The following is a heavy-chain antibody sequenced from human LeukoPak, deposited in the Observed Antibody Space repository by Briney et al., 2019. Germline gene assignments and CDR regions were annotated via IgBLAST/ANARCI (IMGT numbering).Heavy chain of an antibody. CDR3: ARDAYDYVWGSYRYSLDY. CDR2: INPSGGST. Sequence: GASVKVSCKASGYTFTSYYMHWVRQAPGQGLEWMGIINPSGGSTSYAQKFQGRVTMTRGTSTSTVYMELSSLRSEDTAVYYCARDAYDYVWGSYRYSLDYWGQGTLVTVSS. J-gene: IGHJ4*02. D-gene: IGHD3-16*02. V-gene: IGHV1-46*01. CDR1: GYTFTSYY.